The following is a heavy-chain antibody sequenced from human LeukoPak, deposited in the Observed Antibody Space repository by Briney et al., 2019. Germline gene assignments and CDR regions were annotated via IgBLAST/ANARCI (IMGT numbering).Heavy chain of an antibody. V-gene: IGHV3-23*01. CDR3: ARDIVATTYYFDY. CDR1: GFIFSTYD. Sequence: GSLRLSCAASGFIFSTYDMSWVRQAPGKGLEWVSGISGTGGSTYYADSVKGRFTISRDNSRNTLYLQMTRPRAEDTAVYYCARDIVATTYYFDYWGQGTLVTVSS. D-gene: IGHD5-12*01. J-gene: IGHJ4*02. CDR2: ISGTGGST.